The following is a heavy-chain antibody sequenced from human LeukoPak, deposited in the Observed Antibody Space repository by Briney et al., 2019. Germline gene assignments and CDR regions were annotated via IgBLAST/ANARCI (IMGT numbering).Heavy chain of an antibody. Sequence: PGRSLRLSCAASGFTFSSYGMHWARQAPGKGLEWVAVIWYDGSNKYYADSVKGRFTISRDNSKNTLYLQMNSLRAEDTAVYYCASGAYCSSTSCYVEVGRFDYWGQGTLVTVSS. CDR3: ASGAYCSSTSCYVEVGRFDY. J-gene: IGHJ4*02. D-gene: IGHD2-2*01. V-gene: IGHV3-33*01. CDR2: IWYDGSNK. CDR1: GFTFSSYG.